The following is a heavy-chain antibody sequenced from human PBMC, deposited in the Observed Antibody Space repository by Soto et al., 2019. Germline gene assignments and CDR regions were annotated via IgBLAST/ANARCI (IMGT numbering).Heavy chain of an antibody. J-gene: IGHJ1*01. CDR1: GGSISSGGYY. Sequence: PSETLSLTCTVSGGSISSGGYYWSWIRQHPGKGLEWIGYIYYSGSTNYNPSLKSRVTISVDTSKNQFSLKLSSVTAADTAVYYCARSPRIAVAGTREYFQHWGQGTLVTVSS. D-gene: IGHD6-19*01. V-gene: IGHV4-31*03. CDR2: IYYSGST. CDR3: ARSPRIAVAGTREYFQH.